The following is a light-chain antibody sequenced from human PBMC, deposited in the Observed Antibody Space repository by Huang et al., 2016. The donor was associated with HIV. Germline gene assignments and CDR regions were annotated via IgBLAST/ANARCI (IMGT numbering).Light chain of an antibody. CDR2: EDT. J-gene: IGKJ1*01. CDR1: QDVDDD. CDR3: LQHDNFPPT. Sequence: ETTLTQSPAFMSATPGDKVNISCKASQDVDDDMSWYQHKPREAAIYLIQEDTNRVPGISARFSGSGYGTDFTLTINNIETEDAAYYFCLQHDNFPPTFGQGTKVEIK. V-gene: IGKV5-2*01.